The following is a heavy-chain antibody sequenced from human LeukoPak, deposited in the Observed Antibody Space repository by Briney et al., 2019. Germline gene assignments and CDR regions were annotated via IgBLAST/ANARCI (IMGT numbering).Heavy chain of an antibody. D-gene: IGHD6-13*01. CDR3: RSIAAGENYYCYYMDV. CDR2: IYHSGST. Sequence: PSGTLSLTCAVSGGSISSSNWWSWVRQPPGKGLEWIGEIYHSGSTNYNPSLKSRVTISVDKSKNQFSLKLSSVTAADTAVYYCRSIAAGENYYCYYMDVWGKGTTVTVSS. CDR1: GGSISSSNW. J-gene: IGHJ6*03. V-gene: IGHV4-4*02.